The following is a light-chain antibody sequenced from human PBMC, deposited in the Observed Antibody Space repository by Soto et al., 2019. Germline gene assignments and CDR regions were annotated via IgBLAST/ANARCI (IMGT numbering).Light chain of an antibody. Sequence: QSVRTQPASVSGSLGQSITISCTGTSSDVGAYNSVSWYQQHPGKAPKLIIFEVFNRPSGASTRFSGSKSGNTASLTISGLQADDEADYYCSSYTDSSTYVFGTGTKVTVL. CDR2: EVF. CDR3: SSYTDSSTYV. V-gene: IGLV2-14*01. CDR1: SSDVGAYNS. J-gene: IGLJ1*01.